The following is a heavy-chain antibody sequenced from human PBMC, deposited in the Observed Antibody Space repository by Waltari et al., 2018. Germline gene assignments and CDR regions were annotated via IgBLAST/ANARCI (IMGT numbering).Heavy chain of an antibody. J-gene: IGHJ4*02. Sequence: QVQLQESGPGLVKPSETLSLTCTVSGGSISSYYWSWIRQPAGKGLEWIGRIYTSGSTNYNPSLKSRVTMSVDTSKNRFSLKLSSVTAADTAVYYCARDRPDIAARRMAPFDYWGQGTLVTVSS. CDR1: GGSISSYY. CDR3: ARDRPDIAARRMAPFDY. CDR2: IYTSGST. V-gene: IGHV4-4*07. D-gene: IGHD6-6*01.